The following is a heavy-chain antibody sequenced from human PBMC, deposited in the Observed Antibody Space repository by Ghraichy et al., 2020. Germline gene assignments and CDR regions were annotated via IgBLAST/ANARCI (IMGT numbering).Heavy chain of an antibody. CDR1: GGSISSYY. V-gene: IGHV4-59*08. D-gene: IGHD5-24*01. J-gene: IGHJ4*02. CDR3: ARRDGYTGGYFDY. Sequence: ESLNISCTVSGGSISSYYWSWIRQPPGKGLEWIGYIYYSGSTNYNPSLKSRVTISVDTSQNQFSLKLSSVTAADTAVYYCARRDGYTGGYFDYGGQGTLVTVSS. CDR2: IYYSGST.